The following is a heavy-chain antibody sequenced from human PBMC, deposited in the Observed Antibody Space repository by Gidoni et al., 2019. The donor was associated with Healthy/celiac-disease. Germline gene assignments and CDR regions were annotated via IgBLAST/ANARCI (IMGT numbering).Heavy chain of an antibody. Sequence: QVQLQESGPGLVKPSETLSLTCTVSGGSISSYYWSWIRQPPGKGLEWIGYIYYSGSTNYNPSLKSRVTISVDTSKNQFSLKLSSVTAADTAVYYCARMYYYGSGNLLDAFDIWGQGTMVTFSS. J-gene: IGHJ3*02. CDR1: GGSISSYY. V-gene: IGHV4-59*01. D-gene: IGHD3-10*01. CDR2: IYYSGST. CDR3: ARMYYYGSGNLLDAFDI.